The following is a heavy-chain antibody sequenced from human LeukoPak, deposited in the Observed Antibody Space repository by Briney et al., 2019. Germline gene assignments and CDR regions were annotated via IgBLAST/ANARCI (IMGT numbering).Heavy chain of an antibody. CDR2: ISYDGSNK. D-gene: IGHD3-10*01. CDR1: GFTFSGYG. Sequence: PGGSLRLSCAASGFTFSGYGMHWARQAPGKGLEWVAVISYDGSNKYYADSVKGRFTISRDNSKNTLYLQMNSLRAGDTAVYYCARAATYYYGSGSYLDYWGQGTLVTVSS. J-gene: IGHJ4*02. V-gene: IGHV3-30*03. CDR3: ARAATYYYGSGSYLDY.